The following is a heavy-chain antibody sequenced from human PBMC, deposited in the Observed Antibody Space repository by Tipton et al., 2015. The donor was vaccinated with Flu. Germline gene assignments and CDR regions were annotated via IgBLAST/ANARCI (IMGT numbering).Heavy chain of an antibody. Sequence: TLSLTCTVSGGSISNYDYYWGWIRQPPGKGLEWIASIYYSGTTYYNPSLKSRATMSIDTSKSQFSLKLKSMTEADTAVYHCARLRNWGSGQWYFDLWGRGTLVTVSS. V-gene: IGHV4-39*07. J-gene: IGHJ2*01. CDR2: IYYSGTT. CDR3: ARLRNWGSGQWYFDL. CDR1: GGSISNYDYY. D-gene: IGHD7-27*01.